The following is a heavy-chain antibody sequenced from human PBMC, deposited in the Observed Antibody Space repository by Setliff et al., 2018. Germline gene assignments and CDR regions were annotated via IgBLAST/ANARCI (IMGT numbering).Heavy chain of an antibody. D-gene: IGHD3-22*01. CDR1: GFTFTSSA. CDR2: IVVASGNT. Sequence: ASVKVSCKASGFTFTSSAVQWVRQARGQRLEWIGWIVVASGNTNYAQKFQERVTIATDMSTSTAYMELSSLRSEDTAVYYCANSMPNYYDSSGYYSGSLSDAFDIWGQGTMVTVSS. J-gene: IGHJ3*02. V-gene: IGHV1-58*01. CDR3: ANSMPNYYDSSGYYSGSLSDAFDI.